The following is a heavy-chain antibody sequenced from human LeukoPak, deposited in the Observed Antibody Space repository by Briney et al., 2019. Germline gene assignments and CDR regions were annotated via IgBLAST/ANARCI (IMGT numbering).Heavy chain of an antibody. CDR1: GFTFSSYE. CDR2: ISRSGTTI. J-gene: IGHJ6*02. D-gene: IGHD3-10*01. V-gene: IGHV3-48*03. Sequence: GGSLRLSCAASGFTFSSYEMNWVRQAPGKGLEWVSYISRSGTTIFYADSVKGRFTMPRDNAKYSLYLQMNSLRAEDTAVYYCARGGSFYYGMDVWGQGTTVTVSS. CDR3: ARGGSFYYGMDV.